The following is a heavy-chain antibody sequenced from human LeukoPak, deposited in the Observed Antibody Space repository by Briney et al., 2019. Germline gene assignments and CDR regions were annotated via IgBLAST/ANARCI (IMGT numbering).Heavy chain of an antibody. J-gene: IGHJ4*02. V-gene: IGHV4-30-2*01. CDR2: IYHSGST. CDR3: ARSSTSITIFGVVIANFDY. D-gene: IGHD3-3*01. Sequence: SETLSLTCTVSGGSISSGGYYWSWIRQPPGKGLEWIGYIYHSGSTYYNPSLKSRVTISVDRSKNQFSLKLSSVTAADTAVYYCARSSTSITIFGVVIANFDYWGQGTLITVSS. CDR1: GGSISSGGYY.